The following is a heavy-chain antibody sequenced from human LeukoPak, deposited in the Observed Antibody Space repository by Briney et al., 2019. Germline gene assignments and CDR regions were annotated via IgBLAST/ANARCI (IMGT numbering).Heavy chain of an antibody. V-gene: IGHV4-39*01. CDR2: VYYTGST. D-gene: IGHD5-18*01. CDR1: GGSISSTSYY. Sequence: PSETLSLTCTVSGGSISSTSYYWGWIRQPPGKGLEWIGSVYYTGSTYYNVFLKSRVTISVNTSKNQFSLKLSTVTAADTAVYCCARRNTAMGSFDYWGQGTLVTVSS. CDR3: ARRNTAMGSFDY. J-gene: IGHJ4*02.